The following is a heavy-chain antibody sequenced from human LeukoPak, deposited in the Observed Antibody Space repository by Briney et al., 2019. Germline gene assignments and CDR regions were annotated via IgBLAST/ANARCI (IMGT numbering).Heavy chain of an antibody. CDR1: RFTFSSCA. D-gene: IGHD2-2*01. Sequence: GGSLRLSCAASRFTFSSCAMSWVRQAPGKGLEWVSAISGRGGRPYYADSVKGRFTISRDNSKNTLYLQMNSLRAEDTAVYYCARHPEPGYCSSTSCHESYFDYWGQGTLVTVSS. CDR2: ISGRGGRP. V-gene: IGHV3-23*01. CDR3: ARHPEPGYCSSTSCHESYFDY. J-gene: IGHJ4*02.